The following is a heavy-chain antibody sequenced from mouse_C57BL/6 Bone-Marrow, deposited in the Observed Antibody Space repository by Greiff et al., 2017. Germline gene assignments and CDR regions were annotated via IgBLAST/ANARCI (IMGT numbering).Heavy chain of an antibody. CDR1: GFTFSSYA. CDR2: ISSGGDYI. CDR3: TRESYYSNYLDY. D-gene: IGHD2-5*01. J-gene: IGHJ2*01. Sequence: EVKVVESGEGLVKPGGSLKLSCAASGFTFSSYAMSWVRQTPEKRLEWVAYISSGGDYIYYADTVKGRFTISRDNARNTLYLQMSSLKSEDTAMYYCTRESYYSNYLDYWGQGTTLTVSS. V-gene: IGHV5-9-1*02.